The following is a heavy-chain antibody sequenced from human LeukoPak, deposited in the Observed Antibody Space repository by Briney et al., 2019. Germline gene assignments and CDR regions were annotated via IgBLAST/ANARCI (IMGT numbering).Heavy chain of an antibody. CDR2: INWNGGST. Sequence: GGSLRLSCAASGFTFDDYGMSWVRQAPGKGLEWVSGINWNGGSTGYADSVKGRFTISRDNAKNSLYLQMNSLRAEDTAVYYCARDRDPLYSYVTFDPWGQGTLVTVSS. J-gene: IGHJ5*02. V-gene: IGHV3-20*04. D-gene: IGHD5-18*01. CDR3: ARDRDPLYSYVTFDP. CDR1: GFTFDDYG.